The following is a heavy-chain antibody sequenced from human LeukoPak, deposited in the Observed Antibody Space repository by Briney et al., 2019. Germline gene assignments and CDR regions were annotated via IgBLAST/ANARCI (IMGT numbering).Heavy chain of an antibody. CDR1: GFTFSAYW. V-gene: IGHV3-7*03. CDR2: IKQDGSDK. Sequence: PGGSLRLSCAASGFTFSAYWMSWVRQAPGKGLEWVANIKQDGSDKYYEDSVKGRFTISRDNAKNSLYLQMNSLRAEDTAVYYCARKTVVGSYFDYWGQGTPVTVSS. J-gene: IGHJ4*02. D-gene: IGHD4-23*01. CDR3: ARKTVVGSYFDY.